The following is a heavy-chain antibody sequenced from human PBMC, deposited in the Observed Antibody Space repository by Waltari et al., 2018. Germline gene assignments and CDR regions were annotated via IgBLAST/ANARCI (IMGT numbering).Heavy chain of an antibody. Sequence: QVQLQQWGAGLLKPSETLSLTSAVHGGSFSGCYWSWIRQPPGKGLEWIGEINHSGSTNYNPSLKSRVTISVDTSKNQFSLKLSSVTAADTAVYYWARGRAARRDFDYWGQGTLVTVSS. J-gene: IGHJ4*02. D-gene: IGHD6-6*01. CDR2: INHSGST. CDR3: ARGRAARRDFDY. CDR1: GGSFSGCY. V-gene: IGHV4-34*01.